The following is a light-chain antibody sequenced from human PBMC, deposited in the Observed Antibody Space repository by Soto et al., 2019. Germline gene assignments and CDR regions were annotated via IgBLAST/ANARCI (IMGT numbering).Light chain of an antibody. CDR2: GAS. CDR1: QSVTSN. V-gene: IGKV3-15*01. CDR3: QQYDNWPLT. J-gene: IGKJ4*01. Sequence: EIPMTQCPATLSVSPRERATLSCRASQSVTSNLAWYQQKPGQAPRLLIYGASTRATGIPARFSGSGSGTEFTLTISSLQSEDCAVYYCQQYDNWPLTFGGGSKVDIK.